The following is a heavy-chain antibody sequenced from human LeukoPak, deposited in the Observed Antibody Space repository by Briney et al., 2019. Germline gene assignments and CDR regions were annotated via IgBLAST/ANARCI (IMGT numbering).Heavy chain of an antibody. CDR2: INPNSGGT. V-gene: IGHV1-2*02. CDR3: AKDQEHISELIHANFDS. D-gene: IGHD4/OR15-4a*01. Sequence: GASVKVSCKSSGYTYTDYYIHWVRQAPGQGLQWLGWINPNSGGTNYAQNFHGSVTLTRDTSINTAYRELARLTFDDTGVYYCAKDQEHISELIHANFDSWGQGTLVTVSS. J-gene: IGHJ5*01. CDR1: GYTYTDYY.